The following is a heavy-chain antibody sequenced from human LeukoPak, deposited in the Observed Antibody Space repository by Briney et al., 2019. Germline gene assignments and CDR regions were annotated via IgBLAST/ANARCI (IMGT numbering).Heavy chain of an antibody. CDR1: GYSISSGYY. J-gene: IGHJ4*02. V-gene: IGHV4-38-2*02. CDR3: ARGGKWLYYFDY. D-gene: IGHD6-19*01. Sequence: SETLSLTCTVSGYSISSGYYWGWIRQPPGKGLEWIGYIYYSGSTNYNPSLKSRVTISVDTSKNQFSLKLTSVTAADTAVYYCARGGKWLYYFDYWGQGTLVTVSS. CDR2: IYYSGST.